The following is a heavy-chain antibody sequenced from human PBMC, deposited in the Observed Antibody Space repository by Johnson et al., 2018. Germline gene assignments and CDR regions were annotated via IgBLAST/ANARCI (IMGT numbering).Heavy chain of an antibody. CDR1: GFSFSTHA. D-gene: IGHD3-3*01. Sequence: VQLVESGGGLVQPGGSLRLSCAASGFSFSTHAMSWVRQAPGKGLEWVSAISASGGSTYQADSVRGRFTVFRDNFRNTLYLQMNSLGAEDTAVYYCAKVPGTYYDFWSGYSNPYGMDVCGQGTTVTVSS. CDR3: AKVPGTYYDFWSGYSNPYGMDV. CDR2: ISASGGST. V-gene: IGHV3-23*04. J-gene: IGHJ6*02.